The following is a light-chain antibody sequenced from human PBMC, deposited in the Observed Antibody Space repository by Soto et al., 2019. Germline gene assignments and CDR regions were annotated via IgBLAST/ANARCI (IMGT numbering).Light chain of an antibody. CDR2: DVT. CDR3: SSYTSSDTVV. J-gene: IGLJ2*01. CDR1: SSDVGGYNY. V-gene: IGLV2-14*03. Sequence: QSALTQPASVSGSPGQSITISCTGTSSDVGGYNYVSWYQQHPGKAPKLIIYDVTYRPSGVSNRFSASKSGNTASLTISGLQAEDDADYYCSSYTSSDTVVFGGGTKLTVL.